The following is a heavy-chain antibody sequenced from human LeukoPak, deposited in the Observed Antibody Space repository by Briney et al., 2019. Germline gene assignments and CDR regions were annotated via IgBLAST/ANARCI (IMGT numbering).Heavy chain of an antibody. V-gene: IGHV1-46*01. CDR2: INPSGGST. CDR3: ARTGSGGSYWFDP. CDR1: GYTLTSYY. D-gene: IGHD2-15*01. J-gene: IGHJ5*02. Sequence: GASVKVSCKASGYTLTSYYKHWVRQAPGQGLEWMGIINPSGGSTSYAQKFQGRVTMTRDTSTSTVYMELSSLRSEDTAVYYCARTGSGGSYWFDPWGQGTLVTVSS.